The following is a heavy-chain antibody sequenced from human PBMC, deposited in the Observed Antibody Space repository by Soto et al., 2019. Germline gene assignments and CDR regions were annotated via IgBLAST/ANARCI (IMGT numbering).Heavy chain of an antibody. CDR3: ASDPTEDPEGDY. CDR1: GYTFTSYG. V-gene: IGHV1-18*01. J-gene: IGHJ4*02. Sequence: ASVKVSCKASGYTFTSYGISWVRQAPGQGLEWMGWISAYNGNTNYAQKLQGRVTMTTDTSTSTAYMERKSLRSDDTAVYYSASDPTEDPEGDYWGQGTLVTVFS. CDR2: ISAYNGNT.